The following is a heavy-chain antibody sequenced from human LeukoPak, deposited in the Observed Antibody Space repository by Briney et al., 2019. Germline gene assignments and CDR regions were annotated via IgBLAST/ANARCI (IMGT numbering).Heavy chain of an antibody. CDR1: GFTFSSYS. V-gene: IGHV3-48*01. J-gene: IGHJ4*02. D-gene: IGHD3-22*01. Sequence: GGSLRLSCAASGFTFSSYSMNWVRQAPGKGLEWVSYISSSSSTIYYADSVKGRFTISRDNAKNSLYLQMNSLRAEDTAVYYCARYYYDSSGYDQAIDYWGQGTLVTVSS. CDR2: ISSSSSTI. CDR3: ARYYYDSSGYDQAIDY.